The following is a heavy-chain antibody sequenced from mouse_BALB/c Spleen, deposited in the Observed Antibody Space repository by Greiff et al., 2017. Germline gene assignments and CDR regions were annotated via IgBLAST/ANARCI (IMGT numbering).Heavy chain of an antibody. D-gene: IGHD1-1*01. V-gene: IGHV1S45*01. Sequence: EVQLQQSGAELVRPGASVKISCKAFGYTFTNHHINWVKQRPGQGLDWIGYINPYNDYTSYNQKFKDKATLTVDKSSSTAYMQLSSPTSEDSAVYYCARAYGSSPAWFAYWGQGTLVTVSA. CDR2: INPYNDYT. J-gene: IGHJ3*01. CDR3: ARAYGSSPAWFAY. CDR1: GYTFTNHH.